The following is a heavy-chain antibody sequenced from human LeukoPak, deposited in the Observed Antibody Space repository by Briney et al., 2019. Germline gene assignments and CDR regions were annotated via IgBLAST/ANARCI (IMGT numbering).Heavy chain of an antibody. CDR2: ISDNGGDT. V-gene: IGHV3-23*01. D-gene: IGHD5-12*01. J-gene: IGHJ4*02. CDR3: ARPMATILRYFDY. CDR1: GFTFNNYA. Sequence: GGSLRLSCAASGFTFNNYAMSWVRQAPGKGLEWVSAISDNGGDTKYADSVKVRFTISRDNSKNTVYLQMNSLRAEDTAVYYCARPMATILRYFDYWGQGTLVTVSS.